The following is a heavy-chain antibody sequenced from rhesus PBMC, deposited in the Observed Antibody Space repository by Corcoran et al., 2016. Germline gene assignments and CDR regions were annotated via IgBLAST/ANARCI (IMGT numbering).Heavy chain of an antibody. CDR2: ITYSGST. Sequence: QVQLQESGPGLVKPSETLSLTCAVSGGSISSGYYYWSWIRQPPGEGLEWIGYITYSGSTSSNPSLKSRVTISSDPSKNQFSRKRSSVTAADTVVYYCARYPYNRFDVWGPGVLVTVSS. J-gene: IGHJ5-1*01. CDR1: GGSISSGYYY. CDR3: ARYPYNRFDV. V-gene: IGHV4-122*02.